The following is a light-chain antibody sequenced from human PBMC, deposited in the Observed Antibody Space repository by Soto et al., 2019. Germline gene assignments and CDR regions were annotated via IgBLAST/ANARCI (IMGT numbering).Light chain of an antibody. J-gene: IGKJ3*01. Sequence: EIVLTQFPGTLSLSPGERATLSCRASQTVTSNYLAWYQQKPGQPPRLLIYGASSRATGIPDRFRGSGSGTDFTLTITRLESEDFAVYFCQQYGNSPRITFGPGTKVDIK. CDR2: GAS. CDR3: QQYGNSPRIT. CDR1: QTVTSNY. V-gene: IGKV3-20*01.